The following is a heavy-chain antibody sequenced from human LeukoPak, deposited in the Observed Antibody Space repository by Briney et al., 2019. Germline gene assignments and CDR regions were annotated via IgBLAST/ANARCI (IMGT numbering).Heavy chain of an antibody. Sequence: GGSLRLSCAASGFSLSGYWMSWVRQAPGKGLEWVARLHADGNEKYFVDSVKGRFTVPRDNAKNSLYLQMDNLRVEDTAVYYCARGGYSFDYLGQGTLVTVSS. J-gene: IGHJ4*02. CDR1: GFSLSGYW. CDR2: LHADGNEK. D-gene: IGHD5-12*01. V-gene: IGHV3-7*01. CDR3: ARGGYSFDY.